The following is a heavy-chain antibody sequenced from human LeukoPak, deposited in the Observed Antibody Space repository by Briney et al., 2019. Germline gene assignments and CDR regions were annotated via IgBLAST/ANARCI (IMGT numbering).Heavy chain of an antibody. CDR1: GFTFSSFA. D-gene: IGHD3-10*01. Sequence: GGSLRLSCAASGFTFSSFAMSWGRQAPGKGLEWASTISGSGVSTYYADSVKGRFTISRDNSENTLYLHMISLRAEDTAVYYCARLPEPYGSESYFLDYWGQGTLVTVSS. CDR3: ARLPEPYGSESYFLDY. CDR2: ISGSGVST. V-gene: IGHV3-23*01. J-gene: IGHJ4*02.